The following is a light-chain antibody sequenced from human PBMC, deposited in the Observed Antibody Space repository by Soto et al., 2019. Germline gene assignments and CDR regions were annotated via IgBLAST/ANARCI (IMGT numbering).Light chain of an antibody. CDR1: QSVSSSY. CDR2: GAS. V-gene: IGKV3-20*01. Sequence: EIVLTQSPGTLSLSPGESATLSCRASQSVSSSYLAWYQQKPGQAPRLLIYGASSRATGIPDRFSGSGSGTDFTLTISRLEPEDFAVYYCQQYGSSPLFTFGPGTRVDIK. J-gene: IGKJ3*01. CDR3: QQYGSSPLFT.